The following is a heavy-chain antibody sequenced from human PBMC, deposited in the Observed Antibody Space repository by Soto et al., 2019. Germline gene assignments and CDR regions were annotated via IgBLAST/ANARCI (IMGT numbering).Heavy chain of an antibody. CDR3: ARQYSSSWYELSWFDP. V-gene: IGHV4-39*01. CDR2: IYYSGST. D-gene: IGHD6-13*01. CDR1: GGSISSSSYY. J-gene: IGHJ5*02. Sequence: PSETLSLTCTVSGGSISSSSYYWGWIRQPPGKGLEWIGGIYYSGSTYYNPSLKSRVTISVDTSKNQFSLKLSSVTAADTAVYYCARQYSSSWYELSWFDPWGQGTLVTV.